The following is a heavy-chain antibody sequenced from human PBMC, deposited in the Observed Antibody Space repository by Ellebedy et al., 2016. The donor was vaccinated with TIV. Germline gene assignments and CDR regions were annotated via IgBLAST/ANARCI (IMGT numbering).Heavy chain of an antibody. CDR3: AKGRGSSVIDYYYYGMDV. CDR1: GFTFSTYS. V-gene: IGHV3-48*02. J-gene: IGHJ6*02. CDR2: IRSSTNSI. Sequence: GESLKISXAASGFTFSTYSMNWVRQAPGKGLEWVAFIRSSTNSISYADSVKGRFTISRDDAENSLYLQMNSLRDEDTAVYYCAKGRGSSVIDYYYYGMDVWGQGTTVTVSS. D-gene: IGHD2-21*01.